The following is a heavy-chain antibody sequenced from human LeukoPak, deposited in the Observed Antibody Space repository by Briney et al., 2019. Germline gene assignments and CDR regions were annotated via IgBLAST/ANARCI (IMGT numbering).Heavy chain of an antibody. D-gene: IGHD2-2*02. Sequence: VASVKVSXKASGGTFSSYAISWVRQAPGQGLEWMGGIIPIFGTANYAQKFQGRVTITADESTSTAYMELSSLRSEDTAVYYCASFGEDIVVVPAAITSGYYMTSGAKGPRSPSP. V-gene: IGHV1-69*13. J-gene: IGHJ6*03. CDR2: IIPIFGTA. CDR3: ASFGEDIVVVPAAITSGYYMTS. CDR1: GGTFSSYA.